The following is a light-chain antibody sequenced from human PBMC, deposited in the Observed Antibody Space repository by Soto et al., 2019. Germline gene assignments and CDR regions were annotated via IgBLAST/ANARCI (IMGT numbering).Light chain of an antibody. Sequence: SVRTQPPSASGTPGQRVTISCSGSSSNIGSNTVNWYQQLPGTAPKLLIYSFSQRPSGVPDRFSGSKSGTSASLAISGLQSEDEADYYCAAWDDSLNGYVFGTGTKVTVL. CDR3: AAWDDSLNGYV. J-gene: IGLJ1*01. CDR2: SFS. CDR1: SSNIGSNT. V-gene: IGLV1-44*01.